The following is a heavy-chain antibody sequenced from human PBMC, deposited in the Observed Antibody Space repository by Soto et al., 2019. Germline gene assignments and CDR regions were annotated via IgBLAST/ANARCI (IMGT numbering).Heavy chain of an antibody. Sequence: QVQLQESGPGLVKPSQTLSLTCTVSGASIGGSDYFWSWIRQPPGKGLEWIGYIYYSGNPFYNPSLTSRVIISVDTSKSHFSLQLTSSTAADTAVYYCARPCGGDCYSGAHPYCFDFWGQGTLVTVSS. J-gene: IGHJ4*02. CDR3: ARPCGGDCYSGAHPYCFDF. D-gene: IGHD2-21*02. V-gene: IGHV4-30-4*01. CDR2: IYYSGNP. CDR1: GASIGGSDYF.